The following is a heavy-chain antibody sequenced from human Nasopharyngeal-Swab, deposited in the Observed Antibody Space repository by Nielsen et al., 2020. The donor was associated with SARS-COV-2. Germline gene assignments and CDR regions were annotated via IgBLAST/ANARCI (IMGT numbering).Heavy chain of an antibody. J-gene: IGHJ6*02. V-gene: IGHV3-33*01. CDR1: GFTFSSYG. D-gene: IGHD4-17*01. CDR3: ARRDGDYSYYYGMDV. CDR2: IWYDGSNK. Sequence: GGSLRLSCAASGFTFSSYGMHWVRQAPGKGLEWVAVIWYDGSNKYYADSVKGRFTISRDNSKNTLYLQMNSLRAEDTAVYYCARRDGDYSYYYGMDVWGQGTTVTVSS.